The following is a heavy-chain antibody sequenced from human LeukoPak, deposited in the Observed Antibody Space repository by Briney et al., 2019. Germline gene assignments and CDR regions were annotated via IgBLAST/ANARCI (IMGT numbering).Heavy chain of an antibody. CDR1: GFTFSRHA. J-gene: IGHJ4*02. Sequence: PGGSLRLSCAASGFTFSRHAMHWVRQAPGKGLEYVPAISSNGGSTYYGNSVKGRFTISRDNSKNTLYLQMGSLRTEDMAVYYCAREAVGAAIDYWGQGTLVTVSS. CDR3: AREAVGAAIDY. D-gene: IGHD1-26*01. V-gene: IGHV3-64*01. CDR2: ISSNGGST.